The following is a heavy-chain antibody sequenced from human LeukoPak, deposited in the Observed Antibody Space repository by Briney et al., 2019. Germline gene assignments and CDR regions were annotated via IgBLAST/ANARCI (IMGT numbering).Heavy chain of an antibody. D-gene: IGHD4-17*01. J-gene: IGHJ4*02. V-gene: IGHV1-18*01. CDR1: GYTFTSYG. CDR2: ISTQSGNT. Sequence: ASVKVSCKASGYTFTSYGFNWVRQAPGQGLEWMGWISTQSGNTNYAQKVQGRLTLTTDRSTNTAYMELRSLRSDDTAVYYCARGAYGDKWGQGTMVTVSS. CDR3: ARGAYGDK.